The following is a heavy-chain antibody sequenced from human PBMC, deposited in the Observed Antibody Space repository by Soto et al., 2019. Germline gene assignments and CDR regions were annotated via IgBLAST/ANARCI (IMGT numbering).Heavy chain of an antibody. D-gene: IGHD3-10*01. J-gene: IGHJ4*02. CDR2: IHSGST. Sequence: QVQLQESGPGLVKPSGTLSLTCTVSGGSISSDYWNWIRQPPGKGLEWIGYIHSGSTTYSASLRSRVTISVDTSKNQFSLKLSSVTAADTAVYFCARHDGSRSTDYWGQGTLVTFSS. V-gene: IGHV4-59*08. CDR3: ARHDGSRSTDY. CDR1: GGSISSDY.